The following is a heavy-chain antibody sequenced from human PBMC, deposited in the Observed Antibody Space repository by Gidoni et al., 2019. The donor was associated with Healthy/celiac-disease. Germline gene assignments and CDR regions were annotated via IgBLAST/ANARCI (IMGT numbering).Heavy chain of an antibody. CDR3: AKDHKALLWFGELQSATYYYYYGMDV. Sequence: QVQLVESGGGVVQPGRSLRLSCAASGFTFSSYGMHWVRQDPGKGLEWVAVISYDGSNKYYADSVKGRFTISRDNSKNTLYLQMNSLRAEDTAVYYCAKDHKALLWFGELQSATYYYYYGMDVWGQGTTVTVSS. CDR2: ISYDGSNK. CDR1: GFTFSSYG. D-gene: IGHD3-10*01. V-gene: IGHV3-30*18. J-gene: IGHJ6*02.